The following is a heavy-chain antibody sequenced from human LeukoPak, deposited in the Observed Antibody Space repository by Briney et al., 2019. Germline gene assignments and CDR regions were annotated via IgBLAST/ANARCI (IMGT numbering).Heavy chain of an antibody. CDR1: AGSISSYY. J-gene: IGHJ4*02. CDR3: ASRLPAGPFVY. V-gene: IGHV4-59*01. CDR2: MYYSGST. Sequence: SETLSLTCTVSAGSISSYYWNWIRQPPGKGLEWIGYMYYSGSTNYNPSLKSRVTMSVDTSKNQFSLKLNSVTAADTAVYYCASRLPAGPFVYWGQGALVTVSS. D-gene: IGHD2-2*01.